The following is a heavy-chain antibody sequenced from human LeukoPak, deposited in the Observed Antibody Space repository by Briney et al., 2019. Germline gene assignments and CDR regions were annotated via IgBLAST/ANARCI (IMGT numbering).Heavy chain of an antibody. V-gene: IGHV1-3*01. Sequence: GASVKVSCKASGYTFTSYAMHWVRQAPGQRLEWMGWFNAGNGNTKYSQKFQGRVTITRDTSASTAYMELSSLRSEDTAVYYCARGADSSGYNPHDYWGQGTLVTVSS. CDR2: FNAGNGNT. D-gene: IGHD3-22*01. CDR3: ARGADSSGYNPHDY. CDR1: GYTFTSYA. J-gene: IGHJ4*02.